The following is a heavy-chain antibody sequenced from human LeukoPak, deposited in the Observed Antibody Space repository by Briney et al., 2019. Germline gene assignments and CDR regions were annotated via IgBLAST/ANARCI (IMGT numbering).Heavy chain of an antibody. Sequence: GASVKVSCKASGYTFTSYGISWVRQAPGQGLEWMGWISAYNGNTNYAQKLQGRITMTTDTSTSTAYMELRSLRSDDTAVYYCARDTGITMVRGVIILNLTFDYWGQGTLVTVSS. V-gene: IGHV1-18*01. D-gene: IGHD3-10*01. CDR1: GYTFTSYG. J-gene: IGHJ4*02. CDR2: ISAYNGNT. CDR3: ARDTGITMVRGVIILNLTFDY.